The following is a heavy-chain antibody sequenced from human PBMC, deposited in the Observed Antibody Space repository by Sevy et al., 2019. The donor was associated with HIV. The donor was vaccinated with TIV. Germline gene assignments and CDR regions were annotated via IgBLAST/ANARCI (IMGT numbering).Heavy chain of an antibody. D-gene: IGHD5-12*01. Sequence: GGSLRLSCAASGFTFSSYSMNWVRQAPGKGLEWVSYISSSSSTIYYADSVKGRFTISRDNAKNSLYLQMNSLRAEDTAVYYCARGIYSGYDRPGAFDIWGQGTMVTVSS. J-gene: IGHJ3*02. CDR1: GFTFSSYS. CDR2: ISSSSSTI. V-gene: IGHV3-48*01. CDR3: ARGIYSGYDRPGAFDI.